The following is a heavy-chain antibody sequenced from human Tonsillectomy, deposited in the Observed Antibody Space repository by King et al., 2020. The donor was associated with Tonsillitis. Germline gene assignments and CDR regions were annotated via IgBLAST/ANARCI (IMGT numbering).Heavy chain of an antibody. D-gene: IGHD2-2*02. CDR3: ASHCSTTSCYNGYFQH. CDR1: GGSINTSSYY. J-gene: IGHJ1*01. CDR2: ISFTGST. Sequence: QLQESGPGLVKPSETLSLTCTVSGGSINTSSYYWGWIRQPPGKGLEWIGSISFTGSTYADPSLNSRKPISVYTSKNQFSLRLSSVTAADTAVYYCASHCSTTSCYNGYFQHWGQGTLVTVSS. V-gene: IGHV4-39*01.